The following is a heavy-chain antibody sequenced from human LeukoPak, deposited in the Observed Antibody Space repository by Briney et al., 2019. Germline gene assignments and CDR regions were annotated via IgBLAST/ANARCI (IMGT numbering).Heavy chain of an antibody. D-gene: IGHD2-2*01. J-gene: IGHJ5*02. CDR1: GGSISSSSYH. Sequence: KPSETLSLTCTVSGGSISSSSYHWGWIRQPPGKGLEWIGSIYYSGSTYYNPSLKSRVTISVDTSKNQFSLKLSSVTAADTAVYYCARHDLTNIVVVPAAVNWFDPWGQGTLVTVSS. CDR3: ARHDLTNIVVVPAAVNWFDP. CDR2: IYYSGST. V-gene: IGHV4-39*01.